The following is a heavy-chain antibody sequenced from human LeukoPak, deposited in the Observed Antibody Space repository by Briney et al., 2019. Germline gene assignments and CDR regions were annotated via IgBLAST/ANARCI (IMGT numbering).Heavy chain of an antibody. CDR1: GFTFSYYW. CDR2: IKPDGSGT. D-gene: IGHD3-10*01. V-gene: IGHV3-74*01. J-gene: IGHJ4*02. CDR3: AKDAVYASRSVDY. Sequence: GGSLRLSCAASGFTFSYYWMHWVRQAPGKGLVWVSRIKPDGSGTSYVVSVKGRFTISRDHTKSPLYLQMNSLGAEDTGVYYCAKDAVYASRSVDYSGQGALVTVSS.